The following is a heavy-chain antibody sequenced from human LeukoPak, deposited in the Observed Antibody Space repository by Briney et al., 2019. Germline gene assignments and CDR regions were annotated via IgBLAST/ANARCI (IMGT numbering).Heavy chain of an antibody. CDR1: GFTFSSYW. V-gene: IGHV3-66*01. CDR2: IYVGANT. Sequence: PGGSLRLSCAASGFTFSSYWMHWVRQAPGKGLEWVSVIYVGANTYYADSVKGRFTISRDNSKNTLYLQMNSLRAEDTAVYYCARDTYFDFWGQGTLVTVSS. J-gene: IGHJ4*02. CDR3: ARDTYFDF.